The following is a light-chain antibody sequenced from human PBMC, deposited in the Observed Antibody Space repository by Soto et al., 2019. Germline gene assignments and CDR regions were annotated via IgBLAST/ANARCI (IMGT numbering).Light chain of an antibody. CDR1: QSVNSNY. CDR3: QQYGSSPVT. Sequence: EIVLTQSPGTLSLSPGQRATLSCRASQSVNSNYLVWYQQKPGQAPRLLISGASRRATDVPDRFSGSGSGTDFTLTISRLEPEDFAVYYCQQYGSSPVTFGPGTKVDVK. CDR2: GAS. V-gene: IGKV3-20*01. J-gene: IGKJ3*01.